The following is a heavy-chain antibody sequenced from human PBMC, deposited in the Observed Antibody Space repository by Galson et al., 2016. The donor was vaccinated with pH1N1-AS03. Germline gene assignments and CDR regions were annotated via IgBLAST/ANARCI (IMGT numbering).Heavy chain of an antibody. CDR1: GTYISNGGYY. Sequence: LSLTCTVSGTYISNGGYYWGWIRQLPGKGLEWMGYIYYSGTTYYNPSLKSRATISVDMSKNQFSLKLNSVTAADTAGYYCARDRHNYGPDPFDIWGQGTMVTVSS. CDR3: ARDRHNYGPDPFDI. J-gene: IGHJ3*02. V-gene: IGHV4-31*03. D-gene: IGHD4-17*01. CDR2: IYYSGTT.